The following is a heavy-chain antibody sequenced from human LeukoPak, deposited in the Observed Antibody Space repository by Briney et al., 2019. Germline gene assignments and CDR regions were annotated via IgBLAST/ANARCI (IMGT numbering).Heavy chain of an antibody. D-gene: IGHD2-2*01. CDR3: TKDRPEAYFDY. CDR2: IRSDGSIE. J-gene: IGHJ4*02. CDR1: GFIFSSYG. Sequence: GGSLRLSCAASGFIFSSYGMHWVRQAPGKGLEWVAFIRSDGSIEYYVDSVKGRFTISRDNSKNTLYLQMNSLRAEDTAVYYCTKDRPEAYFDYWGQGTLVTVSS. V-gene: IGHV3-30*02.